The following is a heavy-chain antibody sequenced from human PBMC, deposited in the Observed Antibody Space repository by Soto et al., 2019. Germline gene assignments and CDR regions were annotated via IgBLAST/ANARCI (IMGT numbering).Heavy chain of an antibody. Sequence: QVQLVQSGAEVKKPGASVKVSCKASGYTFTSYDINWVRQATGQGLEWMGWMNPNSGNTGYAQKFQGRVTMTRNTSISTAYMELSSLRSEDTAVYNCARGGPGYSSGWYGGYWFDPWGQGTLVTVSS. J-gene: IGHJ5*02. CDR1: GYTFTSYD. CDR2: MNPNSGNT. V-gene: IGHV1-8*01. D-gene: IGHD6-19*01. CDR3: ARGGPGYSSGWYGGYWFDP.